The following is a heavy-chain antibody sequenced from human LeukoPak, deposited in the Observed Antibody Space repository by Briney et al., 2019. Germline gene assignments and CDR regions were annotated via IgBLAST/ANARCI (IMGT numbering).Heavy chain of an antibody. V-gene: IGHV1-2*02. Sequence: ASVKVSCKASGYTFTGYYMHWVRQAPGQGLEWMGWINPNSGGTNYAQKFQGRVTMTRDTSISTAYMELSRLRSDDTAVYYCARDHGPIVVPAARSKGRNWFDPWGQGTLVTVSS. J-gene: IGHJ5*02. CDR1: GYTFTGYY. D-gene: IGHD2-2*01. CDR2: INPNSGGT. CDR3: ARDHGPIVVPAARSKGRNWFDP.